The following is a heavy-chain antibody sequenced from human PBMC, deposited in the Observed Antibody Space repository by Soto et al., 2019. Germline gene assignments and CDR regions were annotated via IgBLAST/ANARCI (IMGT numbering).Heavy chain of an antibody. CDR2: IYPGDSDT. CDR1: GYSFTSYW. J-gene: IGHJ6*01. Sequence: PGESLKISCKGSGYSFTSYWIGWVRQMPGKGLKWMGIIYPGDSDTRYSPSFQGQVTISADKSISTAYLQWSSLKASDTAMYYCARFQRKKSSSGWYPRKSEYGMDVWGQGTTVTVSS. D-gene: IGHD6-19*01. CDR3: ARFQRKKSSSGWYPRKSEYGMDV. V-gene: IGHV5-51*01.